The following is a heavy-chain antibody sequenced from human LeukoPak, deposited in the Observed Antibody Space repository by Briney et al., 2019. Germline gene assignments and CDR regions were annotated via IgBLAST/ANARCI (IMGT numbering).Heavy chain of an antibody. Sequence: ASVKVSCKASGGTFSSYAISWVRQSPGQGLEWMGGIIPIFGTANYAQKFQGRVTITTDESPSTAYMELSSLRSEDTAVYYCASRGYSSSSVPKYYFDYWGQGTLVTVSS. J-gene: IGHJ4*02. CDR3: ASRGYSSSSVPKYYFDY. CDR2: IIPIFGTA. V-gene: IGHV1-69*05. D-gene: IGHD6-6*01. CDR1: GGTFSSYA.